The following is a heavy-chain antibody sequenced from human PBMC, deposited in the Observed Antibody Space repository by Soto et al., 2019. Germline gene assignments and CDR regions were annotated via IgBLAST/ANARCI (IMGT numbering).Heavy chain of an antibody. Sequence: SEPLSLTCTVSDGSISSGDYYWSWIRQPPGKGLEWIGYIYYSGSTYYNPSLKSRVTISVDTSKNQFSLKLSSVTAADTAVYYCAREYVSGYYYGSFEAFDIWGQGTMVTVSS. CDR3: AREYVSGYYYGSFEAFDI. J-gene: IGHJ3*02. V-gene: IGHV4-30-4*01. D-gene: IGHD3-22*01. CDR2: IYYSGST. CDR1: DGSISSGDYY.